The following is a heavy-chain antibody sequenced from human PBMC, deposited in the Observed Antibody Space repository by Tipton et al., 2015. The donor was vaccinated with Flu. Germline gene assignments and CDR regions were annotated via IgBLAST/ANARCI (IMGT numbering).Heavy chain of an antibody. V-gene: IGHV4-59*13. Sequence: GLVKPSETLSLTCSVSGASMTSYHWTWIRQPPGKGLEYIGYINYSGSTNFNPSLKSRVTMSVDMSKNHFSLKLTSVTAADTAVYYCATGEGQWVANFQSWGQGTLVTVSS. J-gene: IGHJ4*02. CDR3: ATGEGQWVANFQS. CDR1: GASMTSYH. D-gene: IGHD6-19*01. CDR2: INYSGST.